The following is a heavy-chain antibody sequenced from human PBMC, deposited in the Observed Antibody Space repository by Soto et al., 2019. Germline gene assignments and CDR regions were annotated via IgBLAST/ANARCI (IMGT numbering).Heavy chain of an antibody. D-gene: IGHD3-10*01. J-gene: IGHJ6*02. V-gene: IGHV4-61*01. Sequence: SETLSLTCTVSGGSVSSGSYYWSWIRQPPGKGLEWIGYIYYSGSTNYNPSLKSRVTISVDTSKNQFSLKLSSVTAADTAVYYCARDLQITMVRGASPRGPYYYGMDVWGQGTTVTVSS. CDR1: GGSVSSGSYY. CDR2: IYYSGST. CDR3: ARDLQITMVRGASPRGPYYYGMDV.